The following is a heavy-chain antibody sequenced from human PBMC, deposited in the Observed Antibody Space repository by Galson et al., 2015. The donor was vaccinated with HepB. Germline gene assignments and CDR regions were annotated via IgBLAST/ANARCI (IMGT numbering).Heavy chain of an antibody. D-gene: IGHD3-10*01. CDR1: GFTFGSYG. CDR2: ILYDGSNI. V-gene: IGHV3-30-3*01. J-gene: IGHJ4*02. CDR3: ARDPDHMVGGVYDY. Sequence: SLRLSCAPSGFTFGSYGMHWLRQAPGKGPEWVAAILYDGSNIYYADSVKGRFSISRDNFKNRLFLQMNSLRTDDTAVYYCARDPDHMVGGVYDYWGRGTLVTVSS.